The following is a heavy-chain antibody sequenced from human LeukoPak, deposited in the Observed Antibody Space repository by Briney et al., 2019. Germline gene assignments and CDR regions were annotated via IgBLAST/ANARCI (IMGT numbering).Heavy chain of an antibody. V-gene: IGHV3-21*01. J-gene: IGHJ4*02. Sequence: GGSLRLSCATSGFTFSSYDMNWVRQAPGKGLEWVSSISSSSNYIYYADSVKGRFTISRDNAKNSLYLQMNSLRAEDTAVYYCARDSLWFGELSAFDYWGQGTQVTVSS. CDR1: GFTFSSYD. CDR3: ARDSLWFGELSAFDY. D-gene: IGHD3-10*01. CDR2: ISSSSNYI.